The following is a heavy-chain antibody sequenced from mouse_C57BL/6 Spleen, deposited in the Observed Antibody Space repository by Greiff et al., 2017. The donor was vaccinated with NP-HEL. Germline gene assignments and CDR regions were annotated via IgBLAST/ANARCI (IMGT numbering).Heavy chain of an antibody. V-gene: IGHV5-9-1*02. D-gene: IGHD1-1*01. CDR2: ISSGGDYI. CDR1: GFTFSSYA. CDR3: TRDPSYYGCSYEYDYAMDY. Sequence: EVMLVESGEGLVKPGGSLKLSCAASGFTFSSYAMSWVRQTPEKRLEWVAYISSGGDYIYYADTVKGRFTISRDTARNTLYLQMSSLKSEDTAMYYCTRDPSYYGCSYEYDYAMDYWGQGTSVTVSS. J-gene: IGHJ4*01.